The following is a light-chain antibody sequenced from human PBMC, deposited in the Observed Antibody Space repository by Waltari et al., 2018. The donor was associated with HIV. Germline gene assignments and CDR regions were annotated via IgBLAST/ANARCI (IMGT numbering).Light chain of an antibody. J-gene: IGLJ3*02. V-gene: IGLV1-44*01. Sequence: QSVLTQPPSASGTPGQRVTISCSGSSSNIGRNTVNWFQQLPGTAPKLLLYSNNPRTSGVPDRLSGSKSDTSASLAISGLQSEDEADYYCAAWDDSLSAWVFGGGTKLAVL. CDR1: SSNIGRNT. CDR2: SNN. CDR3: AAWDDSLSAWV.